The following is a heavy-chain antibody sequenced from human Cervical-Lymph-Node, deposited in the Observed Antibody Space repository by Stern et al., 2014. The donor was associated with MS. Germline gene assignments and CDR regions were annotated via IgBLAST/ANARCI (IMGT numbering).Heavy chain of an antibody. J-gene: IGHJ6*02. D-gene: IGHD2-15*01. CDR2: ISYDGSSK. V-gene: IGHV3-30-3*01. Sequence: VHLVESGGDVVQPGRSLRLSCEASGFSISDYAMHWVRQAPGKGLEWVATISYDGSSKRYADSVKGRFTSARDNLKNTGHVQMNSLRAEDTAVYYCTREDCSGGSCRGMDVWGQGTTVTVSS. CDR1: GFSISDYA. CDR3: TREDCSGGSCRGMDV.